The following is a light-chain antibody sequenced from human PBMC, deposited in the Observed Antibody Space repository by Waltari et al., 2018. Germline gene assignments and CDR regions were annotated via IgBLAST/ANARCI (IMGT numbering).Light chain of an antibody. Sequence: EVVMTQSPATLSVSPGERATLFCRTSQSVDYNLAWYQHKPGQAPRLLIYDISTRMPGIPARFSGGGSGTLFTLTISSLQSEDFAVYYCQQYDSWPQTFGGGTKVEIK. V-gene: IGKV3-15*01. CDR1: QSVDYN. CDR2: DIS. J-gene: IGKJ4*01. CDR3: QQYDSWPQT.